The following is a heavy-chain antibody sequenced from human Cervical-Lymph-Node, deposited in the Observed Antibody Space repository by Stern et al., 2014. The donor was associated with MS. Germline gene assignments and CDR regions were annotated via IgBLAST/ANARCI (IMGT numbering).Heavy chain of an antibody. J-gene: IGHJ5*02. D-gene: IGHD3-10*01. Sequence: EVQLVESGGGLVQPGGSLRLSCAASRFTFSSYAMSWVRQAPGKGLEWVSTINISGGTTYHADSVKGRFTISRDNSKNTLYLQMNSLRAEDTAVYYCARLYYGSGTDNWFDPWGQGTLVTVSS. V-gene: IGHV3-23*04. CDR1: RFTFSSYA. CDR3: ARLYYGSGTDNWFDP. CDR2: INISGGTT.